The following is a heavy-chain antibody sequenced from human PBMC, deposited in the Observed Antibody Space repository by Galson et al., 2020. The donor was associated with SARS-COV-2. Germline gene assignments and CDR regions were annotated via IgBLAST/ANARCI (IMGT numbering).Heavy chain of an antibody. V-gene: IGHV3-15*01. J-gene: IGHJ4*02. CDR3: TTDSGYCSSTSCPPVY. CDR1: GFTFSNAW. D-gene: IGHD2-2*01. Sequence: GGSLRLSCAASGFTFSNAWMSWVRQAPGKGLEWVGRIKSKTDGGTTDYAAPVKGRFTISRDDSKNTLYLQMNSLKTEDPAVYYCTTDSGYCSSTSCPPVYWGQGTLVTVSS. CDR2: IKSKTDGGTT.